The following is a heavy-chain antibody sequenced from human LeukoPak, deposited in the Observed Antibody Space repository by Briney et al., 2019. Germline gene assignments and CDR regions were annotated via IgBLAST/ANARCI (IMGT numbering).Heavy chain of an antibody. CDR1: GFTFSSYA. V-gene: IGHV3-23*01. J-gene: IGHJ5*02. D-gene: IGHD6-19*01. Sequence: GSLRLSCAASGFTFSSYAMSWVRQAPWKGLEGVSAISGSGGSTYYADSVKGRFTISRDNSKNTLYLQMNSLRAEDTAVYSCAKVGSGWYSNWFDPWGQGNLVTVSS. CDR3: AKVGSGWYSNWFDP. CDR2: ISGSGGST.